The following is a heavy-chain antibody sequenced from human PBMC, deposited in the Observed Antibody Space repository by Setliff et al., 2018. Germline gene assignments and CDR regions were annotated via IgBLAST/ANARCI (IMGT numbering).Heavy chain of an antibody. D-gene: IGHD3-10*01. CDR2: VHSDGTT. CDR3: ARPPKWFGEVIIGALDV. Sequence: SETLSLTCTVSGASINSGTYYWAWIRQPPGKGLEWIGSVHSDGTTHYNPSLESRVTISPDSANNHFSLNLRSVTAADTAIYYCARPPKWFGEVIIGALDVWGQGTVVTVSS. J-gene: IGHJ3*01. CDR1: GASINSGTYY. V-gene: IGHV4-39*02.